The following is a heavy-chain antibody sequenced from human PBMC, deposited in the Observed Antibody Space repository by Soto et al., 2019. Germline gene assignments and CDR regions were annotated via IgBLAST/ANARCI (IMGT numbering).Heavy chain of an antibody. CDR2: VSHDGRNT. CDR1: GFTFSDYA. CDR3: ARGGRQWLGTSDITS. J-gene: IGHJ5*02. V-gene: IGHV3-30*03. D-gene: IGHD6-19*01. Sequence: VQLVESGGGVVQPGRSPRLSCAASGFTFSDYAMHWVRQAPGKGLEWVAVVSHDGRNTHYADSVKGRFTISRDSSKNTVSLEMTSLRAEDTAVYYCARGGRQWLGTSDITSWGQGALVTVSS.